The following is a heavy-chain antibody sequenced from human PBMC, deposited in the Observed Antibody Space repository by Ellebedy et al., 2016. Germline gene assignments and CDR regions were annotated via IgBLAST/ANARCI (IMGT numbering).Heavy chain of an antibody. CDR2: ISSGSTYK. CDR1: GFPFSRYG. CDR3: ARPLGEDVAVVEFFYAMDV. J-gene: IGHJ6*02. V-gene: IGHV3-21*01. D-gene: IGHD3-10*01. Sequence: GESLKISXAASGFPFSRYGLNWLRQAPGRGLEWVASISSGSTYKYYRDSVKGRFTISRDNSKNSLYLQMNSLRAEDTAVYYCARPLGEDVAVVEFFYAMDVWGQGSTVIVSS.